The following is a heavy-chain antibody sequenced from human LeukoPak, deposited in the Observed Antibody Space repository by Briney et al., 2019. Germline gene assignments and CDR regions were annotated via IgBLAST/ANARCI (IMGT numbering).Heavy chain of an antibody. V-gene: IGHV3-33*01. CDR1: GFTFSSYG. CDR2: IWYDGSNK. Sequence: GGSLRLSCAASGFTFSSYGMHWVRQAPGKGLEWVAVIWYDGSNKYYADSVRGRFTISRDNSKNTLYLQMNSLRAEDTAVYYCARDTGSHAFDIWGQGTMVTVSS. CDR3: ARDTGSHAFDI. D-gene: IGHD2-8*02. J-gene: IGHJ3*02.